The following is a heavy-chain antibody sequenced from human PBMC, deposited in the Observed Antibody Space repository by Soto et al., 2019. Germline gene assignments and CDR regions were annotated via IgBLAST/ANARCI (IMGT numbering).Heavy chain of an antibody. D-gene: IGHD2-15*01. J-gene: IGHJ5*01. Sequence: SETLSLTCTLSGGSVRAPDWWNWVRQSPDKGLEWIAEVLISGHSNYNPSLRSRVSVSIDSSKNQFYLNLNSVTAADTAIYYCATVRKGCSANNRYFDPWGQGAQVTVSS. CDR3: ATVRKGCSANNRYFDP. V-gene: IGHV4-4*02. CDR2: VLISGHS. CDR1: GGSVRAPDW.